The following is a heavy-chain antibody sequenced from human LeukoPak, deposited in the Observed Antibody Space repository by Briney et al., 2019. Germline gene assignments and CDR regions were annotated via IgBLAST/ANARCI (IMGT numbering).Heavy chain of an antibody. D-gene: IGHD3-9*01. CDR1: EFSVGSNY. V-gene: IGHV3-66*01. CDR3: ARDPIESWVLRYFD. CDR2: IYSGGST. J-gene: IGHJ4*02. Sequence: GGSLRLSCAASEFSVGSNYMTWVRQAPGKGLEWVSLIYSGGSTYYADSVKGRFTISRDNSKNTLYLQMNSLRAEDTAVYYCARDPIESWVLRYFDWGQGTLVTVSS.